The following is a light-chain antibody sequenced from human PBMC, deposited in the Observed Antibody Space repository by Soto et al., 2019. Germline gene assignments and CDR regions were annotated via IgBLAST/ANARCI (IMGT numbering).Light chain of an antibody. V-gene: IGKV3-20*01. CDR1: QSLSDSY. CDR2: GAS. Sequence: EIVLTQSPGTLSLSPGESATLSCRAGQSLSDSYLAWYQQKPGQTPRLLIYGASNRAAGIPDRFSGSGSGTDFTLTISRLEAEDFALYYCQQYGSSPFTFGPGTKVDIK. CDR3: QQYGSSPFT. J-gene: IGKJ3*01.